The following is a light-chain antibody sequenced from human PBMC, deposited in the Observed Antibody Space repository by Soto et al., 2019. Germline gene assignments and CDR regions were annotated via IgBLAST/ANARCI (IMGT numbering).Light chain of an antibody. CDR3: HQSTSYS. J-gene: IGKJ1*01. CDR2: HAS. Sequence: DIQMTQSPSTLPASVGDRVTITCRASQSISNCLAWYQQKPGTAPKVLIYHASNLPSGFPSRFSGSGSGTDFTLPIGRLLPDDFAPYYCHQSTSYSFGQGTKVEIK. CDR1: QSISNC. V-gene: IGKV1-5*01.